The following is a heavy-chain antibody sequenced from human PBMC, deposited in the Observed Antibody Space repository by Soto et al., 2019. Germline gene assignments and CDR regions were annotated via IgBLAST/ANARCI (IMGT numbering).Heavy chain of an antibody. Sequence: TSETLSLTCTVSGGSISSYYWSWIRQPPGKGLEWIGYIYYSGSTNYNPSLKSRVTISVDTSKNQFSLKLSSVTAADTAVYYCARHTYGPFDYWGQGTLVTVSS. D-gene: IGHD4-17*01. CDR2: IYYSGST. CDR1: GGSISSYY. CDR3: ARHTYGPFDY. J-gene: IGHJ4*02. V-gene: IGHV4-59*01.